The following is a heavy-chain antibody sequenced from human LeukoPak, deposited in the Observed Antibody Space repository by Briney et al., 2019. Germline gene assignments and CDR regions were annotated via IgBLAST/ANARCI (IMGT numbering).Heavy chain of an antibody. V-gene: IGHV3-74*01. J-gene: IGHJ4*02. Sequence: GGSLRLSCAASGFSFSSYWMHWVRQAPGKGLVWVSRINGDGSATRYADSVKGRFTISRDNAKNTLYLQMDSLRAEDTAVYYCAKDPLDYWGQGTLVTVSS. CDR1: GFSFSSYW. CDR3: AKDPLDY. CDR2: INGDGSAT.